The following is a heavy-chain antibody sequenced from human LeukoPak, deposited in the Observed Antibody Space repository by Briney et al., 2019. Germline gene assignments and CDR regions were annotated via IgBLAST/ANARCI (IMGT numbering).Heavy chain of an antibody. CDR1: GDSIRTSF. CDR3: ARGQSIVGATGDY. Sequence: PSETLSLTCTVSGDSIRTSFWSWIRQPPGKGLEWIAYVHYSESANYNPSLKSRVTISLNTPKNQFSLKLSSVTAADTAVYYCARGQSIVGATGDYWGQGTLVTVSS. CDR2: VHYSESA. D-gene: IGHD1-26*01. V-gene: IGHV4-59*12. J-gene: IGHJ4*02.